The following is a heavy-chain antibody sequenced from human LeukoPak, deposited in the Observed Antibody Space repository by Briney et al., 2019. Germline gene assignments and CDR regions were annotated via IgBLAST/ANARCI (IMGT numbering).Heavy chain of an antibody. CDR3: ARGGGSYYDTSGYYYLAGY. D-gene: IGHD3-22*01. J-gene: IGHJ4*02. CDR2: ISSSSSYI. Sequence: GGSLRLSCAASGFTFSSYSMNWVRQAPGKGLEWVSSISSSSSYIYYADSVKGRFTISRDNAKNSLHLQMNSPRAEDTAVYYCARGGGSYYDTSGYYYLAGYWGQGTLVTVSS. CDR1: GFTFSSYS. V-gene: IGHV3-21*01.